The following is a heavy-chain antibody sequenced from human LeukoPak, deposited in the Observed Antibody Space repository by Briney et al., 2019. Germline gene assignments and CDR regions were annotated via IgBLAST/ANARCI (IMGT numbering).Heavy chain of an antibody. CDR2: IYYSGST. V-gene: IGHV4-61*05. CDR1: GGSISSSSYY. Sequence: SETLSLTCTVSGGSISSSSYYWGWIRQPPGKGLEWIGYIYYSGSTNYNPSLKSRVTISVDTSKNQFSLRLSSVTAADTAVYYCARRPAHYYGMDVWGQGTTVTVSS. CDR3: ARRPAHYYGMDV. J-gene: IGHJ6*02. D-gene: IGHD6-6*01.